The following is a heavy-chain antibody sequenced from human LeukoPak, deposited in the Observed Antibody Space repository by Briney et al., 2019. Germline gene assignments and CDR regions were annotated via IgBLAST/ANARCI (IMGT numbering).Heavy chain of an antibody. CDR1: GYTFTGYY. V-gene: IGHV1-2*04. CDR3: ARAGGAVAGKDY. Sequence: GASVTVTCKASGYTFTGYYMHWVRQAPGQGLEWMGWINPNSGGTNYAQKFQGWVTMTRDTSISTAYMELSRLRSDDTAVYYCARAGGAVAGKDYWGQGTLVTVSS. CDR2: INPNSGGT. D-gene: IGHD6-19*01. J-gene: IGHJ4*02.